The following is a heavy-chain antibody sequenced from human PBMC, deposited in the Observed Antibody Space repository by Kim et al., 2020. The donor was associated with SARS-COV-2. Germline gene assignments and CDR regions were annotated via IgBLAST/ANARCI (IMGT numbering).Heavy chain of an antibody. Sequence: KGQFTISRDNSKTTLYLQMNSLRAEDTAVYYCARERGYCSSTSCSRAFDIWGQGTMVTVSS. J-gene: IGHJ3*02. D-gene: IGHD2-2*01. CDR3: ARERGYCSSTSCSRAFDI. V-gene: IGHV3-30*01.